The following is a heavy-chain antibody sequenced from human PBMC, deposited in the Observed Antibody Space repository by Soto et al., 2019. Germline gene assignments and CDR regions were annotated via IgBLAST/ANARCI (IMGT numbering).Heavy chain of an antibody. Sequence: ASVKVSCKASGYTFTSYGISWVRQAPGQGLEWMGWISAYNGNTNYAQKLQGRVTMTTDTSTSTAYMELRSLRSDDTAVYYCARFDFLEWLSHYGMDVWGQGTTVTVYS. CDR2: ISAYNGNT. CDR3: ARFDFLEWLSHYGMDV. J-gene: IGHJ6*02. V-gene: IGHV1-18*04. D-gene: IGHD3-3*01. CDR1: GYTFTSYG.